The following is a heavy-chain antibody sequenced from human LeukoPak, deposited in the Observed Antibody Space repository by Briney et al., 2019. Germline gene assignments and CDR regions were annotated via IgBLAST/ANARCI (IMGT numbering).Heavy chain of an antibody. CDR3: AREGGYSYGWYFDY. V-gene: IGHV3-21*01. CDR2: ISSSSSYI. J-gene: IGHJ4*02. Sequence: GGSLRLSCAASGFTFSSYSMNWVRQAPWKGLEWVSSISSSSSYIYYADSVKGRFTISRDNAKNSLYLQMNSLRAEDTAVYYCAREGGYSYGWYFDYWGQGTLVTVSS. CDR1: GFTFSSYS. D-gene: IGHD5-18*01.